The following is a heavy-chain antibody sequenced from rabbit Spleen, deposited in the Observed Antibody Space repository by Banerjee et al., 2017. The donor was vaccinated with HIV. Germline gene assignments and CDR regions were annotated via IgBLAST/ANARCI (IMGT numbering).Heavy chain of an antibody. CDR3: ARNYVNAFDP. J-gene: IGHJ2*01. Sequence: QSLEESGGDLVKPGASLTLTCIASGVSFSGDSYMCWVRQAPGKGLEWIACIDTGSRDFTYYASWAKGRFTISKTSSTTVTLQMTSLTVADTATYFCARNYVNAFDPWGPGTLVTVS. CDR1: GVSFSGDSY. V-gene: IGHV1S40*01. D-gene: IGHD1-1*01. CDR2: IDTGSRDFT.